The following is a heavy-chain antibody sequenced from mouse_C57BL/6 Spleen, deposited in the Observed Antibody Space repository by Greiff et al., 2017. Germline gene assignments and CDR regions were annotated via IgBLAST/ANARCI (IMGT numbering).Heavy chain of an antibody. V-gene: IGHV1-55*01. CDR2: IYPGSGST. Sequence: QVQLQQPGAELVKPGASVKMSCKASGYTFTSYWITWVKQRPGQGLEWIGDIYPGSGSTNYNEKFKSKATLTVDTSSSTAYMQLSSLTSEDSAVYYCARDYYGNYDAMDYWGQGTSVTVSS. CDR1: GYTFTSYW. J-gene: IGHJ4*01. CDR3: ARDYYGNYDAMDY. D-gene: IGHD2-1*01.